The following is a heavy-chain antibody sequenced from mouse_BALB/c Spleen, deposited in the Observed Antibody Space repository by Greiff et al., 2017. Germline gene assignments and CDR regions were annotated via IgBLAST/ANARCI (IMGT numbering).Heavy chain of an antibody. Sequence: QVQLQQSGAELVKPGASVKLSCKASGYTFTSYYMYWVKQRPGQGLEWIGEINPSNGGTNFNEKFKSKATLTVDKSSSSAYMQLSSLTSEDSAVYYCTRSHYRYDGGYAMDYWGQGTSVTVSS. V-gene: IGHV1S81*02. CDR1: GYTFTSYY. D-gene: IGHD2-14*01. CDR2: INPSNGGT. CDR3: TRSHYRYDGGYAMDY. J-gene: IGHJ4*01.